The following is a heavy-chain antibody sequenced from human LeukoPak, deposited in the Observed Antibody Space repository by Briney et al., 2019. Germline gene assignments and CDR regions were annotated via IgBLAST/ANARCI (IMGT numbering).Heavy chain of an antibody. CDR3: AKEGVTGVSQPTTVLYYYYMDV. CDR1: GFTFSNYN. Sequence: GGSLRLSCADSGFTFSNYNMNWVRQAPGKAMEWVSSITSSGTYTFYADSVKGRFTISRDNAKNSLYLQMNSLRAEDTALYYCAKEGVTGVSQPTTVLYYYYMDVWGKGTTVTISS. V-gene: IGHV3-21*04. J-gene: IGHJ6*03. D-gene: IGHD4-17*01. CDR2: ITSSGTYT.